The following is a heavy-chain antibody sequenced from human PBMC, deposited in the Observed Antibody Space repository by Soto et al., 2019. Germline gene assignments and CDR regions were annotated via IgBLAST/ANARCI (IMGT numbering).Heavy chain of an antibody. CDR1: GFTFSSYA. CDR3: ARKAAAEPTVSDYFDY. Sequence: GGSLRLSCAASGFTFSSYAMHWVRQAPGKGLEWVAVISYDGSNKYYADSVKGRFTISRDNSKNTLYLQMNSLRAEDTAVYYCARKAAAEPTVSDYFDYWGKGTLVTVSS. J-gene: IGHJ4*02. CDR2: ISYDGSNK. V-gene: IGHV3-30-3*01. D-gene: IGHD6-13*01.